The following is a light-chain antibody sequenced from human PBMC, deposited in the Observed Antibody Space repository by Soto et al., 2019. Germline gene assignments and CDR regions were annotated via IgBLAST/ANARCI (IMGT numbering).Light chain of an antibody. J-gene: IGLJ1*01. V-gene: IGLV2-8*01. CDR1: SSDVGGYNY. CDR2: DVS. CDR3: SSYAGTHIV. Sequence: QSLLTEPPSASGSPGQSVAISCPGTSSDVGGYNYVSWYQQHPGKAPKLMIYDVSKRPSGVPDRFSGSKSGNTASLTGSGLQAEDEAEYYCSSYAGTHIVFGTGTKVTVL.